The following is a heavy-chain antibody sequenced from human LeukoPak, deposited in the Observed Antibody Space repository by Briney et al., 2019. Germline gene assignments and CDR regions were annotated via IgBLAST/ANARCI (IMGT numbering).Heavy chain of an antibody. CDR1: GGSISSGGYY. CDR3: ARVLSDYVWGSYHPHPFDY. V-gene: IGHV4-39*01. Sequence: NPSETLSLTCTVSGGSISSGGYYWGWIRQPPGKGLEWIGSIYYSGSTYYNPSLKSRVTISVDTSKNQFSLKLSSVTAADTAVYYCARVLSDYVWGSYHPHPFDYWGQGTLVTVSS. CDR2: IYYSGST. J-gene: IGHJ4*02. D-gene: IGHD3-16*02.